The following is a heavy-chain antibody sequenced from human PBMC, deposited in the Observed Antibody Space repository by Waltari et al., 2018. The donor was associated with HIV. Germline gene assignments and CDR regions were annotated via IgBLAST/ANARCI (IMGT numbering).Heavy chain of an antibody. J-gene: IGHJ5*02. V-gene: IGHV3-74*01. CDR3: ARVVNWNYNP. D-gene: IGHD1-7*01. Sequence: EVQLVESGGGLVQPGGSLRLSCAAPGFTFSSSWLHWVRHAPGKGLWWVSRINSDGSSTSYADSVKGRFTISRDNAKNTLYLQMNSLRAEDTAVYYCARVVNWNYNPWGQGTLVTVSS. CDR2: INSDGSST. CDR1: GFTFSSSW.